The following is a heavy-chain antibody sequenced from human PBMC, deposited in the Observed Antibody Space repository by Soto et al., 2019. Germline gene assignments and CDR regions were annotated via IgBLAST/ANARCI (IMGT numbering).Heavy chain of an antibody. Sequence: GASVKVSCKASGDTFSTYTITWVRQAPGQGLEWMGGIIPRSGTSNYAQKFQGRVTITADESTSTAYMELSSLRSEDTAVYYCARGLNGYLNYFDYWGQGTLVTVSS. CDR3: ARGLNGYLNYFDY. CDR1: GDTFSTYT. J-gene: IGHJ4*02. D-gene: IGHD5-18*01. CDR2: IIPRSGTS. V-gene: IGHV1-69*13.